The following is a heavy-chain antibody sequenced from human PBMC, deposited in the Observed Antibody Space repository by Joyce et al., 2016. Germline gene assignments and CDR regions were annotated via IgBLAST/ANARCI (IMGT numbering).Heavy chain of an antibody. CDR2: IYWSDDK. Sequence: QITLKESGPTLVKPTQTLTLTCTFSGFSLNTDGVGVDWIRQPPGEALEWLALIYWSDDKRYSPSLKSRLTIAKDTSKNQVVLTMTNMDPVDTATYYCAHSVRPYYYDSTAYWSYFDFWGQGTLVTVSS. J-gene: IGHJ4*02. V-gene: IGHV2-5*01. D-gene: IGHD3-22*01. CDR1: GFSLNTDGVG. CDR3: AHSVRPYYYDSTAYWSYFDF.